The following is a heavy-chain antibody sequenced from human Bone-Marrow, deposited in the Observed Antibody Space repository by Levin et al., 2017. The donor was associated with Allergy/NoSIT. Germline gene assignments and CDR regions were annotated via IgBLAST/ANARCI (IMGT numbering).Heavy chain of an antibody. CDR2: ISGSGAST. CDR3: ASGWELFPYGD. J-gene: IGHJ4*02. D-gene: IGHD3-10*01. V-gene: IGHV3-23*01. Sequence: GESLKISCAASGFTFSINAMSWVRQAPGKGLEWVSDISGSGASTHYADFVKGRFTISRDNSKNTLYLQMDSLRAEDTAIYYCASGWELFPYGDWGQGTLVTVSS. CDR1: GFTFSINA.